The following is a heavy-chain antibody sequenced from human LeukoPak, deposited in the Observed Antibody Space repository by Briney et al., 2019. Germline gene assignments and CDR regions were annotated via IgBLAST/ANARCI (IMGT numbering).Heavy chain of an antibody. CDR2: ISGSGGST. V-gene: IGHV3-23*01. CDR3: AKGYVLLWFGESHFDY. Sequence: GGSLRLSCAASGFTFSSYAMSWVRQAPGKGLEWVSAISGSGGSTYYANSVKGRFTISRDNSKNTLYLQMNSLRAEDTAVYHCAKGYVLLWFGESHFDYWGQGTLVTVSS. CDR1: GFTFSSYA. J-gene: IGHJ4*02. D-gene: IGHD3-10*01.